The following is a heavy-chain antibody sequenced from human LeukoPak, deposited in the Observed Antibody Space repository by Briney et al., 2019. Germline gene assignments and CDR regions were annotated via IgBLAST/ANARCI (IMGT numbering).Heavy chain of an antibody. V-gene: IGHV4-59*08. J-gene: IGHJ4*02. D-gene: IGHD3-10*01. Sequence: KTSETLSLTCTVSGGSISSYYWSWIRQPPGKGLEWIGYIYYSGSTNYNPSLKSRVTISVDTSKNQFSLKLSSVTAADTAVYYCARATYYYGSGSYDHWGQGTLVTVSS. CDR2: IYYSGST. CDR3: ARATYYYGSGSYDH. CDR1: GGSISSYY.